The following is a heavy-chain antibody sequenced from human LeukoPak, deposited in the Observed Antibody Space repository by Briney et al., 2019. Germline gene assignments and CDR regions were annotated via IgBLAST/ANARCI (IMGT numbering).Heavy chain of an antibody. V-gene: IGHV3-33*01. CDR3: ARDGRIAAASDINY. D-gene: IGHD6-13*01. CDR1: GFTFSSYG. CDR2: IWYDGSNK. J-gene: IGHJ4*02. Sequence: GGSLRLSCAASGFTFSSYGMHRVRQAPGKGLEWVAVIWYDGSNKYYADSVKGRFTISRDNSKNTLYLQVNSLRAEDTAVYYCARDGRIAAASDINYWGQGTLVTVSS.